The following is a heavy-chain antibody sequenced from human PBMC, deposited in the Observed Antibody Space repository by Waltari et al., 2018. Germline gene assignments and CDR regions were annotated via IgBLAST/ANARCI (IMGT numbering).Heavy chain of an antibody. Sequence: EVQLVQSGAEVKKPGESLKISCKGSGYSFTSYWIGWVRQMPGKGLEWIGIIYPGDSDTRYSPSFQGQVTISADKSISTAYLQWSSLKASDTAMYYCARPLDYYDSSGYYFDYWGQGTLVTVSS. J-gene: IGHJ4*02. D-gene: IGHD3-22*01. CDR2: IYPGDSDT. CDR3: ARPLDYYDSSGYYFDY. V-gene: IGHV5-51*03. CDR1: GYSFTSYW.